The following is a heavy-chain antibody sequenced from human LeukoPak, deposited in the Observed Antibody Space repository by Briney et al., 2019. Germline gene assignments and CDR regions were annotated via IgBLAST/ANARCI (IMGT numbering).Heavy chain of an antibody. Sequence: GGSLRLSCAASGFTFSDFPMIWVRQAPGKGLEWISYIDSNSRTIHYADSVRGRFTISRDNAKNSLFLQMNSLRAEDTAMYYCARGVRYDSSGTRLAYWGQGTLVTVSS. CDR1: GFTFSDFP. J-gene: IGHJ4*02. CDR2: IDSNSRTI. V-gene: IGHV3-48*04. CDR3: ARGVRYDSSGTRLAY. D-gene: IGHD3-22*01.